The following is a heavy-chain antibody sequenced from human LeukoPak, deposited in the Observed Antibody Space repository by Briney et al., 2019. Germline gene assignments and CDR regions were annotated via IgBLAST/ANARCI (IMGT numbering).Heavy chain of an antibody. CDR2: ISAYNGNT. CDR1: GYTFTSYG. CDR3: ARDLYGANYYGSGSCFDY. J-gene: IGHJ4*02. D-gene: IGHD3-10*01. Sequence: GASVKVFCKASGYTFTSYGISWVRQAPGQGLEWMGWISAYNGNTNYAQKLQGRVTMTTDTSTSTAYMELRSLRSDDTAVYYCARDLYGANYYGSGSCFDYWGQGTLVTVSS. V-gene: IGHV1-18*01.